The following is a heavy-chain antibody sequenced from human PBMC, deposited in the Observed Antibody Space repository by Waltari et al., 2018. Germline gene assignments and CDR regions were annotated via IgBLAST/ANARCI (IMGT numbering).Heavy chain of an antibody. J-gene: IGHJ4*02. CDR1: GFNFSSYW. CDR2: IKQDGSEK. Sequence: EVQLVESGGGLVQPGGSLRLSCAASGFNFSSYWMSWVRQAPGKGLEWVANIKQDGSEKYYVDSVKGRFTISRDNAKNSLYLQMNSLRAEDTAVYYCARDDYGDYWGQGTLVTVSS. CDR3: ARDDYGDY. V-gene: IGHV3-7*01.